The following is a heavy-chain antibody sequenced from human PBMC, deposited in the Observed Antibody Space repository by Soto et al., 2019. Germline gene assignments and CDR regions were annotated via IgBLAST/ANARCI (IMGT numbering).Heavy chain of an antibody. J-gene: IGHJ4*02. Sequence: GASVKVSCKASGYTFTSYGISWVRQAPGQGLEWMGWISAYNGNTNYAQKLQGWVTMTRDTSISTAYMELSRLRSDDTAVYYCARGIGYYDSSGDFDFWGQGVLVTVSS. CDR1: GYTFTSYG. D-gene: IGHD3-22*01. V-gene: IGHV1-18*01. CDR3: ARGIGYYDSSGDFDF. CDR2: ISAYNGNT.